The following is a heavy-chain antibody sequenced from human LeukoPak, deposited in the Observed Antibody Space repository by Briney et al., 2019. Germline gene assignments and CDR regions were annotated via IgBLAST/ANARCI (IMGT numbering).Heavy chain of an antibody. CDR3: AREYSAFDY. V-gene: IGHV4-61*08. J-gene: IGHJ4*02. D-gene: IGHD4-11*01. CDR1: GDPISSHSDY. CDR2: IYYTGST. Sequence: SETLSLTCTVSGDPISSHSDYKWTWIRQSPQMGLECIGYIYYTGSTNYNPSLRSRLTISVDTSMNQFSLRLTAVTAADTAVYYCAREYSAFDYWGQGALVTVSS.